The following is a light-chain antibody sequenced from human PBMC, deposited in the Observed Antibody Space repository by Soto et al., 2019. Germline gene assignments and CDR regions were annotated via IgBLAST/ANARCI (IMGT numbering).Light chain of an antibody. CDR3: SSYTSSSTRV. Sequence: QSVLTQPPSVSGSPGQSSTISCTGTSSDVGGYNYVSWYQQHPGKAPKLMIYDVSNRPSGVSNRFFGSKSGNTASLTISGLQAEDEADYYCSSYTSSSTRVFGPGTKVTVL. CDR1: SSDVGGYNY. CDR2: DVS. J-gene: IGLJ1*01. V-gene: IGLV2-14*01.